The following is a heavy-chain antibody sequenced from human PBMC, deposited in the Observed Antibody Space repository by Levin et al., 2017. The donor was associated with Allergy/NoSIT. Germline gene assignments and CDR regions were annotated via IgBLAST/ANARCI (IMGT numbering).Heavy chain of an antibody. CDR3: AAREPRGGQWLVDDAFDI. CDR2: IVVGSGNT. D-gene: IGHD6-19*01. Sequence: SVKVSCKASGFTFTSSAMQWVRQARGQRLEWIGWIVVGSGNTNYAQKFQERVTITRDMSTSTAYMELSSLRSEDTAVYYCAAREPRGGQWLVDDAFDIWGQGTMVTVSS. CDR1: GFTFTSSA. V-gene: IGHV1-58*02. J-gene: IGHJ3*02.